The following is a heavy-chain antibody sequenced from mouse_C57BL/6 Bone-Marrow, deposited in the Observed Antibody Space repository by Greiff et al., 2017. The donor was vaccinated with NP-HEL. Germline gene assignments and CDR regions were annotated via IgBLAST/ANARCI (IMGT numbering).Heavy chain of an antibody. CDR3: ASLYYGSSSDY. V-gene: IGHV3-6*01. Sequence: VQLKQSGPGLVKPSQSLSLTCSVTGYSITSGYYWNWIRQFPGNKLEWMGYISYDGSNNYNPSLKNRISITRDPSKNQFFLKLHSVTTADTATYYCASLYYGSSSDYWGQGTTLTVSS. D-gene: IGHD1-1*01. CDR1: GYSITSGYY. CDR2: ISYDGSN. J-gene: IGHJ2*01.